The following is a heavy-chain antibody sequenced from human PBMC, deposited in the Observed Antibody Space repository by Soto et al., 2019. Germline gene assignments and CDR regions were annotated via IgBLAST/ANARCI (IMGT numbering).Heavy chain of an antibody. V-gene: IGHV3-48*01. Sequence: SLRLSCAGSGFTFSTYSMNWVRQAPGKGLEWVSYISSSSRTIYYADSVKGRFTISRDNAKNTLYLQMNSLRAEDTAVYYCARAVVLVASPYYFDYWGQGTLVTVSS. CDR1: GFTFSTYS. D-gene: IGHD2-15*01. J-gene: IGHJ4*02. CDR3: ARAVVLVASPYYFDY. CDR2: ISSSSRTI.